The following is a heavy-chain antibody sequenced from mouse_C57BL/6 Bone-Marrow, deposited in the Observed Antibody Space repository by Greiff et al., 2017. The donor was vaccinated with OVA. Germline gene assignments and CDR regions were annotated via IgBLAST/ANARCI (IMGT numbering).Heavy chain of an antibody. D-gene: IGHD1-1*01. Sequence: QVQLQQSGPELVKPGASVKISCKASGYAFSSSWMNWVKQRPGKGLEWIGRIYPGDGDTNYNGKFKGKATLTADKSSSTAYMQLSSLTSEDSAVYFCARRDGSSYYDYWGQGTTLTVSS. CDR3: ARRDGSSYYDY. CDR2: IYPGDGDT. J-gene: IGHJ2*01. CDR1: GYAFSSSW. V-gene: IGHV1-82*01.